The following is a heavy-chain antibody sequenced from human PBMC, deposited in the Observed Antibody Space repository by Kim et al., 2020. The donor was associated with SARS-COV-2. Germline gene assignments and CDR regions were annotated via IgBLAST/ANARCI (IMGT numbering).Heavy chain of an antibody. CDR2: INTNTGNP. J-gene: IGHJ4*02. Sequence: SVKVSCKASGYTFTSYAMNWVRQAPGQGLEWMGWINTNTGNPTYAQGFTGRFVFSLDTSVSTAYLQISSLKAEDTAVYYCARGRQTYYDFWSGYPELREKTDLIDYWGQGTLVTVSS. CDR1: GYTFTSYA. V-gene: IGHV7-4-1*02. D-gene: IGHD3-3*01. CDR3: ARGRQTYYDFWSGYPELREKTDLIDY.